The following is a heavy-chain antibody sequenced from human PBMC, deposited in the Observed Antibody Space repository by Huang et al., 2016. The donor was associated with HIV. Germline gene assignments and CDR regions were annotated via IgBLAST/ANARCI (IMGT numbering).Heavy chain of an antibody. CDR2: ISPIFGTP. Sequence: QVQLVQSGAEVKKPGSSVKVSCKVSGGTFNNAISWVRQAPGQGLEWMVGISPIFGTPNYARKFQGRVTITADESTSIAYMELSSLRSEDTAVYYCARGAPDLDSHLDRWGQGTLVIVSS. J-gene: IGHJ5*02. V-gene: IGHV1-69*13. D-gene: IGHD3-3*01. CDR3: ARGAPDLDSHLDR. CDR1: GGTFNNA.